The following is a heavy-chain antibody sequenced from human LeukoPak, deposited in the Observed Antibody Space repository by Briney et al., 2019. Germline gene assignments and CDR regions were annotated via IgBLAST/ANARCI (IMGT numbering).Heavy chain of an antibody. J-gene: IGHJ4*02. CDR3: ARFPAAAGTGRED. CDR2: IYYSGST. Sequence: SETLSLTCTVSGGSISSSSYYWGWIRQPPGKGLEWIGSIYYSGSTYYNPSLKSRVTISVYTSKNQFSLKLSSVTAADTAVYYCARFPAAAGTGREDWGQGTLVTVSS. V-gene: IGHV4-39*07. CDR1: GGSISSSSYY. D-gene: IGHD6-13*01.